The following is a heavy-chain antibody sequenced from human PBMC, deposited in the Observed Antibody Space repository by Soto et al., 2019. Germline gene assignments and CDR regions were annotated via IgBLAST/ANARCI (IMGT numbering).Heavy chain of an antibody. J-gene: IGHJ4*02. CDR2: IYWNDDK. V-gene: IGHV2-5*01. Sequence: SGPTLVNPTKTLTLTCTFSGFSLSTSGVGVGWIRQPPGKAQEWLALIYWNDDKRYSPSLKSRLTITKYTSKTQVVRTMTNIDPVYTATYFCSHNTYYYCSGKPLDYWGQGTLVTSPQ. D-gene: IGHD3-10*01. CDR1: GFSLSTSGVG. CDR3: SHNTYYYCSGKPLDY.